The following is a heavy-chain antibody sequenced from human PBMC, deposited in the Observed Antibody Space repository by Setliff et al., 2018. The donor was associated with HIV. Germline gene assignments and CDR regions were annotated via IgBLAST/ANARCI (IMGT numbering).Heavy chain of an antibody. J-gene: IGHJ4*02. CDR2: IYTSGST. CDR1: GGSISSYY. Sequence: SETLSLTCTVSGGSISSYYWSWIRQPAGKGLEWIGRIYTSGSTNYNPSLKSRVTMSVDTSKNQFSLKLSPVTAADTAVYYCARAKGSGWYYVGDFDYWGQGTLVTVSS. V-gene: IGHV4-4*07. CDR3: ARAKGSGWYYVGDFDY. D-gene: IGHD6-19*01.